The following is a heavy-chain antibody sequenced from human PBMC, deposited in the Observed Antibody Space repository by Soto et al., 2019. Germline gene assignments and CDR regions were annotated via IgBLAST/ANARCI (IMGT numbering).Heavy chain of an antibody. J-gene: IGHJ4*02. CDR3: TRTTSHRNFYFDY. CDR1: GGSISSSNW. D-gene: IGHD1-7*01. Sequence: PSETLSLTCAVSGGSISSSNWWSWVRQPPGKGLEWIGEIYHSGSTNYNPSLKSRVTISVDKSKNQFILKLSAVNAADTAVYYWTRTTSHRNFYFDYWGQGTLVTVSS. CDR2: IYHSGST. V-gene: IGHV4-4*02.